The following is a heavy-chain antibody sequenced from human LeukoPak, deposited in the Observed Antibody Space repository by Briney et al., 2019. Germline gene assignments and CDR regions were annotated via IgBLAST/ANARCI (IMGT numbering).Heavy chain of an antibody. CDR3: ARNQRRLDY. CDR2: IKQDGSEK. CDR1: GFTFSSYW. Sequence: SGGSLRLSCAASGFTFSSYWMSWVRQAPGKGRELVANIKQDGSEKYYVDYVKGRFTISRDNAKNSLYLQMNSLRAEDTAVYYWARNQRRLDYWGQGTLVTVSS. D-gene: IGHD1-14*01. J-gene: IGHJ4*02. V-gene: IGHV3-7*01.